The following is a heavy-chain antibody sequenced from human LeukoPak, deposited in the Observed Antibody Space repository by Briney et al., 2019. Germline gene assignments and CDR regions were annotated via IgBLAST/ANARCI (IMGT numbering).Heavy chain of an antibody. CDR2: IYTSGST. CDR1: GGSISSNY. D-gene: IGHD2-2*01. V-gene: IGHV4-4*07. J-gene: IGHJ4*02. Sequence: SETLSLTCTVSGGSISSNYWSWIRQSAGKGLEWIGRIYTSGSTNYNPSLKSRVTMSVDTSKNQFSLKLSSVTAADTAVYYCARRYCSSTSCSPFDYWGQGTLVTVSS. CDR3: ARRYCSSTSCSPFDY.